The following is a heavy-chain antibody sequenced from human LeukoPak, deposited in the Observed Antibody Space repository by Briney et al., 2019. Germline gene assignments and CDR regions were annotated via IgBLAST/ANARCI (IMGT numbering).Heavy chain of an antibody. CDR1: GYTFTSYG. D-gene: IGHD5-12*01. CDR3: ARESGGDYSGYDLNY. J-gene: IGHJ4*02. V-gene: IGHV1-18*01. CDR2: ISAYNGNT. Sequence: ASVKVSCKASGYTFTSYGISWVRQAPGQGLEWMGWISAYNGNTNYAQKLQGRVTITRDTSASTAYMELSSLRSEDTAVYYCARESGGDYSGYDLNYWGQGTLVTVSS.